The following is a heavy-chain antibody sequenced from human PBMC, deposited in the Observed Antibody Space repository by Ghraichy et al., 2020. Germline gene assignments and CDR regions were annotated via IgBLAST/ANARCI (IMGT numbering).Heavy chain of an antibody. CDR1: GFIFKNYA. Sequence: GGSPRLSCAASGFIFKNYAMTWVRQAPGKGLEWVSGISGSAAITDYADSVKGRFTISRDNSNNTLFLQVNNLRAEDTAVYYCARSYLYYYETSGYFCDSWGQGTLVTVSS. J-gene: IGHJ4*02. D-gene: IGHD3-22*01. V-gene: IGHV3-23*01. CDR2: ISGSAAIT. CDR3: ARSYLYYYETSGYFCDS.